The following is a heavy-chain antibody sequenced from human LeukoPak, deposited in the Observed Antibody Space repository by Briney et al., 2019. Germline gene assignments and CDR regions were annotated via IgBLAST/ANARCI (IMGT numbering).Heavy chain of an antibody. CDR2: IYRSGST. CDR3: AREDSQQPGGFDY. Sequence: SETLSLTCTVSGYSISSGYYWVWIRQTPGKGLEWIGSIYRSGSTNYNPSLKSRVTISVDTSKNQLSLQLNSVTPEDTAVYYCAREDSQQPGGFDYWGQGTLVTVSS. V-gene: IGHV4-38-2*02. J-gene: IGHJ4*02. D-gene: IGHD6-13*01. CDR1: GYSISSGYY.